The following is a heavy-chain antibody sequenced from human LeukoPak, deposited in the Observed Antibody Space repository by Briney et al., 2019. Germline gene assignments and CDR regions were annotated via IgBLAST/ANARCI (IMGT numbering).Heavy chain of an antibody. CDR1: GGSISSSGYF. CDR3: ARQRDYYDSSGFDYFDS. V-gene: IGHV4-39*01. CDR2: IHYSGST. J-gene: IGHJ4*02. D-gene: IGHD3-22*01. Sequence: SETLSLTCTVSGGSISSSGYFWGWIRQPPGKGLDWIGSIHYSGSTYYKPSLKSRVTISVDTSKNQFSLKLSSVTAADTAVYYCARQRDYYDSSGFDYFDSWGQGTLVTVSS.